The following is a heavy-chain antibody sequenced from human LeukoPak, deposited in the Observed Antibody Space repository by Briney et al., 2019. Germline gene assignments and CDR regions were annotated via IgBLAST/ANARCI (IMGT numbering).Heavy chain of an antibody. CDR3: ARDQAYSFDY. CDR1: GFTFSAYS. CDR2: IGSSSSPI. V-gene: IGHV3-48*01. D-gene: IGHD4-11*01. Sequence: GGTLRLSCAASGFTFSAYSMNWVRQAPEKGLEWVSYIGSSSSPIYYADSVKGRFTISRDNAKNSLYLQMDSLRAEDTAVYYCARDQAYSFDYWGQGTLVTVSS. J-gene: IGHJ4*02.